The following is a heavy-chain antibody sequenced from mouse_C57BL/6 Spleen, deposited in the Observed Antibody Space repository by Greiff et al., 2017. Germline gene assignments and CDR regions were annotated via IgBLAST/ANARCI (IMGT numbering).Heavy chain of an antibody. J-gene: IGHJ2*01. Sequence: VQLQQSGAELARPGASVKLSCKASGYTFTSYGMSWVKQRTGQGLEWIGEIYPRSGNTYYNEKFKGKATLTADKSSSTAYMELRSLTSEDSAVDFCARGHDGYPDYWGQGTTLTVSS. V-gene: IGHV1-81*01. CDR3: ARGHDGYPDY. D-gene: IGHD2-3*01. CDR2: IYPRSGNT. CDR1: GYTFTSYG.